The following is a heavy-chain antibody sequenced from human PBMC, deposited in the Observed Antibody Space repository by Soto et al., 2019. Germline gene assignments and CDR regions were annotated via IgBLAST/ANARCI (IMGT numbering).Heavy chain of an antibody. CDR3: TTVAGLERNYYYYGMDV. Sequence: GGSLRLSCAASGFTFSNAWMSWVRQAPGKGLEWVGRIKSKTDGGTTDYAAPVKGRFTISRDDSKNTLYLQMNSLKTEDTAVYYCTTVAGLERNYYYYGMDVWGQGTTVTVSS. V-gene: IGHV3-15*01. CDR1: GFTFSNAW. D-gene: IGHD1-1*01. CDR2: IKSKTDGGTT. J-gene: IGHJ6*02.